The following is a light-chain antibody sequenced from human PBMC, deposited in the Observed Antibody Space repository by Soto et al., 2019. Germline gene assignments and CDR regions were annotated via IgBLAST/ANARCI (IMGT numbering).Light chain of an antibody. J-gene: IGKJ3*01. CDR2: AAS. CDR3: QQLNTFPRT. V-gene: IGKV1-9*01. CDR1: QGIRNY. Sequence: IQLTQSPSSLSASVGDRVTMTCRASQGIRNYLAWYQQKQGKPPKILIYAASTLQNRVPSRFSGICSGTDFTLPINSLQPEDFETYYCQQLNTFPRTFGPGTKVDIK.